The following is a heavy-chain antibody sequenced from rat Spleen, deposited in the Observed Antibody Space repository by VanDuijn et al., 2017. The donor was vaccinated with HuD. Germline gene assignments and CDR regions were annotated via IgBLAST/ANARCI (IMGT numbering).Heavy chain of an antibody. J-gene: IGHJ4*01. CDR3: TRERGNYGFMDA. Sequence: QVQLKESGPGLVQPSQTLSLTCTVSGFSLISNTIHWVRQPPGKGLEWIAEISSGGSTYYNSALKSRLSISRDTSKSQVFLKMNSLQTEDTAIYFCTRERGNYGFMDAWGQGASVTVSS. V-gene: IGHV2-6*01. D-gene: IGHD1-11*01. CDR1: GFSLISNT. CDR2: ISSGGST.